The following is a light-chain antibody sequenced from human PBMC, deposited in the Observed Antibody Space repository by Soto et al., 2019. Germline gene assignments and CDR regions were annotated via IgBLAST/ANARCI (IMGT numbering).Light chain of an antibody. V-gene: IGKV1-39*01. CDR3: QQSYSTPIT. J-gene: IGKJ5*01. CDR1: QSTRTY. Sequence: DIQMTQSPSSLSASVGDRVTITCRASQSTRTYLNWYQQKPGKAPKLLIYSASTLQSGVPSRFSGGGSGTDFTLTISSLQPEDFATYYCQQSYSTPITFGQGTRLEIK. CDR2: SAS.